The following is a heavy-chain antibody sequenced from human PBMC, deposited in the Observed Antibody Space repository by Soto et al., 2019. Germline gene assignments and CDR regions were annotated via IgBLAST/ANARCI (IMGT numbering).Heavy chain of an antibody. Sequence: QVQLVQSGAEEKKPGASVKVSCKASGYTFTSYGMHWVRQAPGQRLEWMGWINAGNGNTKYSQKSQGRVTITRDTSASTAYMGLSSLRSEDTAVYYCARGLGGARTYFDYWGQGTLVAVSS. D-gene: IGHD3-10*01. CDR2: INAGNGNT. CDR3: ARGLGGARTYFDY. J-gene: IGHJ4*02. V-gene: IGHV1-3*05. CDR1: GYTFTSYG.